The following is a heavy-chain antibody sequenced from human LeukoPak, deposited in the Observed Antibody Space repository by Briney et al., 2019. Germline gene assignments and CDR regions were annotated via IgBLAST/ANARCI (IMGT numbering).Heavy chain of an antibody. D-gene: IGHD1-26*01. V-gene: IGHV5-51*01. J-gene: IGHJ3*01. Sequence: GESLKISCKVSGYSFTSYCIGWVRQMPGKGLEWMGIIYPGDSGPTYSPSFQGQVTISVDKSISTAYLQWSSLQASDTAMYYCGMSGDRVPLQDDVFDVWGQGSMVTVST. CDR2: IYPGDSGP. CDR1: GYSFTSYC. CDR3: GMSGDRVPLQDDVFDV.